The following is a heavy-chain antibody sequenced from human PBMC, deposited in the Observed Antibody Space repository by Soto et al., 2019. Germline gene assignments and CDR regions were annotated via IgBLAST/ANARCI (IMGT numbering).Heavy chain of an antibody. CDR3: RTQWLD. Sequence: EVQLVESGGGLVKPGGSLRLSCAASGFTFSNAWMSWVRQAPGKGLEWVGLIKKQADGGTTEYAANLQGRFTISRDDSDNTLYLQMSSRQTEDTAVYYCRTQWLDGGQGTLVTVSS. J-gene: IGHJ4*02. CDR1: GFTFSNAW. CDR2: IKKQADGGTT. V-gene: IGHV3-15*01. D-gene: IGHD6-19*01.